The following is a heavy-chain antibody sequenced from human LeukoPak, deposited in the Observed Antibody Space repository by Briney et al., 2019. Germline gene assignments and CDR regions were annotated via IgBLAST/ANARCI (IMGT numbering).Heavy chain of an antibody. CDR3: ARGPDYDYVWGSSPPDY. Sequence: SETLSLTCTVSGGSISSSSYYWGWIRQPPGKGLEWIGSIYYSGSTYYNPSLKSRVTISVDTSKNQFSLKLSSVTAADTAVYYCARGPDYDYVWGSSPPDYWGQGTLVTVSS. J-gene: IGHJ4*02. V-gene: IGHV4-39*01. CDR1: GGSISSSSYY. D-gene: IGHD3-16*01. CDR2: IYYSGST.